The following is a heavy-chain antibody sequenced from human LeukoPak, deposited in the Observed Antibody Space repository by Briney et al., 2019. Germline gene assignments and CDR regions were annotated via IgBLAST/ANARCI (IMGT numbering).Heavy chain of an antibody. Sequence: SETLSLTCTVSGGSMSGSSYYWGWIRQPPGQGLEWIGSIYYSGSTYYNPSLKSRAIILVDTSKNQFSLKLSSVTAADTAVYYCARDLGAAAGTRWFDPWGQGTLVTVSS. CDR2: IYYSGST. J-gene: IGHJ5*02. CDR3: ARDLGAAAGTRWFDP. D-gene: IGHD6-13*01. CDR1: GGSMSGSSYY. V-gene: IGHV4-39*07.